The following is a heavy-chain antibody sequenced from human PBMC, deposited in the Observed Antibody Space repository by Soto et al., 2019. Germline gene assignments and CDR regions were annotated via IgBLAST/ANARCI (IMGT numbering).Heavy chain of an antibody. V-gene: IGHV1-69*12. J-gene: IGHJ4*02. D-gene: IGHD3-16*01. CDR2: IIPIFGTA. CDR3: SRGQTGGGWGYYFDY. Sequence: QVQLVQSGAEVKKPGSSVKVSCKASGGTFSSYAIDWVRQAPGQGLEWMGGIIPIFGTADYAQKFQGRVTITADESTSTAYMELSSLRSEDTAGYYCSRGQTGGGWGYYFDYWGQGTLVTVSS. CDR1: GGTFSSYA.